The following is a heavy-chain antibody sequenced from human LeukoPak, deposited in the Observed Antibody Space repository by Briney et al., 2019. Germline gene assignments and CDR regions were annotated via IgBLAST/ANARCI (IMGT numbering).Heavy chain of an antibody. CDR3: ATKQWLAPPPDS. CDR2: INTDGTVT. J-gene: IGHJ4*02. Sequence: PGGSLRLSCAASGFTFSKNWMLWVRQAPGMGLESVSRINTDGTVTTYADSVKGRFTVSRDNADNTMFLQMNSVRDEDTAVYYCATKQWLAPPPDSWGQGTPVTVSS. CDR1: GFTFSKNW. V-gene: IGHV3-74*01. D-gene: IGHD6-19*01.